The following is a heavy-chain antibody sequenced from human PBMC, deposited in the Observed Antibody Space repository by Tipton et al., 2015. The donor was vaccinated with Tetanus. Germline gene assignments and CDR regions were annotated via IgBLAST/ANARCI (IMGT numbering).Heavy chain of an antibody. V-gene: IGHV6-1*01. D-gene: IGHD1-7*01. CDR1: GDSVSSNSAV. CDR2: TYYKARWST. Sequence: TLSLTCAISGDSVSSNSAVWNWIRQSPSRGLEWLGRTYYKARWSTNYAVSVKSRITINPDTSKNQFSLQLSSVTAADTAVYYCARDLGTSGFHWGQGTLVTASS. CDR3: ARDLGTSGFH. J-gene: IGHJ4*02.